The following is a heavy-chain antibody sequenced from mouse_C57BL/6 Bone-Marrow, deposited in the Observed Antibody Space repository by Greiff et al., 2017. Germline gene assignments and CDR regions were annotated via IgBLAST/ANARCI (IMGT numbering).Heavy chain of an antibody. CDR2: IDPSDSYT. J-gene: IGHJ1*03. Sequence: QVQLQQPGAELVRPGTSVKLSCKASGYTFTSYWMHWVKQRPGQGLEWIGVIDPSDSYTNYNQKFKGKATLTVDTSSSPAYMQLSSLTSEDSAVYYCVHYYGSSYGYFDVWGTGTTVTVSS. V-gene: IGHV1-59*01. CDR3: VHYYGSSYGYFDV. CDR1: GYTFTSYW. D-gene: IGHD1-1*01.